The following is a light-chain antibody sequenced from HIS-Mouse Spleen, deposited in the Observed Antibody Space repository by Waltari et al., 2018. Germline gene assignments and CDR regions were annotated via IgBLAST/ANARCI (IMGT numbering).Light chain of an antibody. V-gene: IGLV1-47*01. CDR3: AAWDDSLSGWV. Sequence: QSVLTQPPSASGTPGQRVTISCSGSSSNIGSNYVYWYQQLPGTAPKLLIYRNNQRPPGAPAGFSGSKSGTSASLAISGLRSEDEADYYCAAWDDSLSGWVFGGGTKLTVL. J-gene: IGLJ3*02. CDR2: RNN. CDR1: SSNIGSNY.